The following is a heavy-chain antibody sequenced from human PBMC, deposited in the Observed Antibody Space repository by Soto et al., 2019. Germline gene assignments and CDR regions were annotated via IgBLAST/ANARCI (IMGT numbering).Heavy chain of an antibody. J-gene: IGHJ4*02. V-gene: IGHV3-15*05. CDR2: IKSETDGGTL. CDR3: TTLWEWEKLYFDY. D-gene: IGHD1-26*01. CDR1: GFMFSNAW. Sequence: GESLKISCVASGFMFSNAWLTWVRQPPGTVLEWVGQIKSETDGGTLDYATPVKGRFTISRDDSKNTLYLETNTLKNEDTVVYYCTTLWEWEKLYFDYWGQGTLVTVSS.